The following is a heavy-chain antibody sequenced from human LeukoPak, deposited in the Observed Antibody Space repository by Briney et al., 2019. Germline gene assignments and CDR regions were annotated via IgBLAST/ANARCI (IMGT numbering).Heavy chain of an antibody. CDR2: ISSSGSTI. D-gene: IGHD3-10*02. Sequence: GGSLRLSCAASGFTFSSTWMHWVRQAPGKGLEWVSYISSSGSTIYYADSVKGRFTISRDNAKNSLYLQMNSLRAEDTAVYYWAELGITMIGGVWGKGTTVTISS. V-gene: IGHV3-48*04. CDR1: GFTFSSTW. J-gene: IGHJ6*04. CDR3: AELGITMIGGV.